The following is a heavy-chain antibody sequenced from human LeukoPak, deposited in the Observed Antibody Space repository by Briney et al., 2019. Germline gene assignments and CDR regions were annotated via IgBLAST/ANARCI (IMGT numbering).Heavy chain of an antibody. J-gene: IGHJ3*02. CDR2: ISAYNGNT. CDR1: GYTFTSYY. D-gene: IGHD1-26*01. V-gene: IGHV1-18*04. CDR3: ARDVVVGANGRAFDI. Sequence: GASVKVSCKASGYTFTSYYMHWVRQAPGQGLEWMGWISAYNGNTNYAQKLQGRVTMTTDTSTSTAYMELRSLRSDDTAVYYCARDVVVGANGRAFDIWGQGTMVTVSS.